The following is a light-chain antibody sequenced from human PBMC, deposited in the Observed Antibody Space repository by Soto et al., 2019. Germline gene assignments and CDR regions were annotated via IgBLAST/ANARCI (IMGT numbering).Light chain of an antibody. CDR3: QQSYSLPRRT. J-gene: IGKJ1*01. CDR2: AAS. V-gene: IGKV1-39*01. Sequence: DIQMTQSPSSLSASVGDRVTITCRASQSISNYLNWYQQKPGKAPNLVIYAASTLQSGAPSRFSGSGSGTDFTLTISNLQPEDFATYYCQQSYSLPRRTFGQGTRVEIK. CDR1: QSISNY.